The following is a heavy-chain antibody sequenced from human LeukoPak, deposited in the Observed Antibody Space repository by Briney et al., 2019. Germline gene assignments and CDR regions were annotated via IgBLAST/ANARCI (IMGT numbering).Heavy chain of an antibody. CDR2: INHSGST. J-gene: IGHJ4*02. Sequence: PSETLSLTCAVYGGSFSGYYWSCIRQPPGKGLEWVGEINHSGSTNYNPSLKSRVTISLDTSKNQFSLKLSSVTAADTAVYYCARGPAADSSGWYGTDYWGQGTLVTVPS. V-gene: IGHV4-34*01. CDR1: GGSFSGYY. D-gene: IGHD6-19*01. CDR3: ARGPAADSSGWYGTDY.